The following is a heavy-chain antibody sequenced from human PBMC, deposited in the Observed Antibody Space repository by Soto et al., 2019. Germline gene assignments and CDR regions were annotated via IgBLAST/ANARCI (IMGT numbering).Heavy chain of an antibody. CDR1: GFSFSAYS. Sequence: GGSLRLSCVASGFSFSAYSMHWVRQAPGKGLEWVSSINWSGDYIFYADSVRGRFTISRDNARNSLFLQIDTLRVEDTAVYYCASSPVASPFDYWGRGTLVTVSS. J-gene: IGHJ4*02. V-gene: IGHV3-21*01. D-gene: IGHD5-12*01. CDR2: INWSGDYI. CDR3: ASSPVASPFDY.